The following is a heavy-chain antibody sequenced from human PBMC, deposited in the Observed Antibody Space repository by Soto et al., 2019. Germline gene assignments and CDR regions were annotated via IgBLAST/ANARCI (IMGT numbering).Heavy chain of an antibody. CDR1: GYTFTGYY. Sequence: ASVKVSCKASGYTFTGYYMHWVRQAPGQGLEWMGWINPNSGGTNYAQKFQGWVTMTRDTSISTAYMELSRLRSDDTAVYYCARGGSEMTMVRGVINNANWFDPWGQGTLVTVS. V-gene: IGHV1-2*04. CDR3: ARGGSEMTMVRGVINNANWFDP. D-gene: IGHD3-10*01. J-gene: IGHJ5*02. CDR2: INPNSGGT.